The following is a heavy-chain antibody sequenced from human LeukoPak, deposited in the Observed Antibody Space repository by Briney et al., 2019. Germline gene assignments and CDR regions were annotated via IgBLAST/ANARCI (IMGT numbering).Heavy chain of an antibody. Sequence: VGSLRLSCAASGFTFSRHWMYWVRQAPGEGLEWVANIKQDGSAKPYVDSVKGRFTISRDNAKNSLFLQMNSLRAEDTAVYYCARDNGWSADFWGQGTLVTVSS. CDR1: GFTFSRHW. CDR2: IKQDGSAK. J-gene: IGHJ4*02. V-gene: IGHV3-7*03. D-gene: IGHD2-15*01. CDR3: ARDNGWSADF.